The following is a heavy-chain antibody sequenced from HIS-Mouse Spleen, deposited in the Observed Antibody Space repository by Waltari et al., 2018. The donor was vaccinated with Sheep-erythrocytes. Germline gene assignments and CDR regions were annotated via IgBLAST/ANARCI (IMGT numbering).Heavy chain of an antibody. J-gene: IGHJ3*02. Sequence: QVQLQQWGAGLLKPSETLSLTCAVYGGSFRVYYWSWIRQPPGKGMEWIGEINHSGSTNYNPSLKSRVTISVDTSKNQFSLKLSSVTAADTAVYYCALSVDLAGAFDIWGQGTMVTVSS. CDR2: INHSGST. CDR1: GGSFRVYY. CDR3: ALSVDLAGAFDI. V-gene: IGHV4-34*01. D-gene: IGHD6-19*01.